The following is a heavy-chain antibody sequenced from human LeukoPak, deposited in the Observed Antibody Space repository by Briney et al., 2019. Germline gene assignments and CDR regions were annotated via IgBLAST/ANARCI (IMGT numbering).Heavy chain of an antibody. D-gene: IGHD6-19*01. J-gene: IGHJ5*02. CDR2: INHSGST. CDR1: GGSFSGYY. Sequence: PSETLSLTCAVYGGSFSGYYWSWIRQPPGKGLEWIGEINHSGSTNYNPSLKSRVTISVGTSKNQFSLKLSSVTAADTAVYYCAGEEATVAGTKNWFDPWGQGTLVTVSS. CDR3: AGEEATVAGTKNWFDP. V-gene: IGHV4-34*01.